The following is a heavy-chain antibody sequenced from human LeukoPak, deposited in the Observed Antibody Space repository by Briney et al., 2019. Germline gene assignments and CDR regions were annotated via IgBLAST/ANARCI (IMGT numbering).Heavy chain of an antibody. D-gene: IGHD4-17*01. J-gene: IGHJ4*02. CDR2: IDDSGTT. CDR3: ARIYGDYIVY. V-gene: IGHV4-34*01. Sequence: SETLSLTCAVYGGSFRGYRWGWSRQSPGEGMEWIGGIDDSGTTNYNPSLKSRVTISVDTSKNQFSLKLNSVTAADMAVYYCARIYGDYIVYWGQGTLVTVSS. CDR1: GGSFRGYR.